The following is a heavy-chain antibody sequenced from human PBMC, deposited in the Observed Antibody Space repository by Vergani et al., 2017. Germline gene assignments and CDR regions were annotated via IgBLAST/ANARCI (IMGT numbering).Heavy chain of an antibody. V-gene: IGHV3-9*01. CDR3: VKDIAASGNYWYFDL. D-gene: IGHD6-13*01. CDR1: GFTFDDYA. Sequence: EVQLVESGGGLVQPGRSLRLSCAASGFTFDDYAMHWVRQAPGKGLEWVSGINWNSDSIAYADSVKGRFTISRDNAKNSLYLQMNSLRAEDTALYYCVKDIAASGNYWYFDLLGRGTLVTVSP. J-gene: IGHJ2*01. CDR2: INWNSDSI.